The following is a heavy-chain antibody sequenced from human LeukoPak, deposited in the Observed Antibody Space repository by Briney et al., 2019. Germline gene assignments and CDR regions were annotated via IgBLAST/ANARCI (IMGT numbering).Heavy chain of an antibody. J-gene: IGHJ4*02. D-gene: IGHD2-8*01. CDR3: ARDSQMDYFDY. CDR1: GFTFSSYS. V-gene: IGHV3-21*05. CDR2: ISSSSSYI. Sequence: GGSLRLSCAASGFTFSSYSMNWVRQAPGKGLEWVSYISSSSSYIYYADSVKGRFTISRDNAKNSLYLQMNSLRAEDTAVYYCARDSQMDYFDYWGQGTLVTVSS.